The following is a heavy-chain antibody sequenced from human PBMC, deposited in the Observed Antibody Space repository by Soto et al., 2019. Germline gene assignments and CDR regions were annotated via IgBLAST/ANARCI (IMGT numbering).Heavy chain of an antibody. V-gene: IGHV4-31*03. CDR3: ASSDKQLGGFDP. Sequence: QVQLQESGPGLVKPSQTLSLTCTVSGGSISSGGYYWSWIRQHPGKGLEGIGYIYYSGSTYYNQSLERRLTISVDTAKNQVSLKLGSVSAADTAVDYCASSDKQLGGFDPWGQGTLVTVSS. CDR2: IYYSGST. CDR1: GGSISSGGYY. D-gene: IGHD6-6*01. J-gene: IGHJ5*02.